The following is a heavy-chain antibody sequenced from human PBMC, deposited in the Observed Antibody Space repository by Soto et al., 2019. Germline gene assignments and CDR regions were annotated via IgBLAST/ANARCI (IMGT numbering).Heavy chain of an antibody. CDR2: ISYSGST. J-gene: IGHJ2*01. Sequence: SETLSLTCTVSAGSISSGDIYWSWIRQPPGKGLEWIGYISYSGSTNYTPSLKSRITISVDTSKNQFSLKLSSVTAADTAVYYCAGGDWYFDLWGRGTLVT. V-gene: IGHV4-30-4*01. CDR1: AGSISSGDIY. CDR3: AGGDWYFDL.